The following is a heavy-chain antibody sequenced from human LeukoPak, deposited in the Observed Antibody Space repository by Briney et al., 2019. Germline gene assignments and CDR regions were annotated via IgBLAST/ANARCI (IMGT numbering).Heavy chain of an antibody. Sequence: GGSLRLSCAASGFTFSSYGMHWVRQAPGQGLEWMGIINPSGGSTSYAQKFQGRVTMTRDMSTSTVYMELSSLRSEDTAVYYCARYYYDSSGYGDHDYWGQGTLVTVSS. J-gene: IGHJ4*02. CDR1: GFTFSSYG. V-gene: IGHV1-46*01. D-gene: IGHD3-22*01. CDR3: ARYYYDSSGYGDHDY. CDR2: INPSGGST.